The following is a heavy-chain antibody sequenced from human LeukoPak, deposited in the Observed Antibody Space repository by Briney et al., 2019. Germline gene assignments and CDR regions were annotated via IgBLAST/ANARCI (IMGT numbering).Heavy chain of an antibody. Sequence: PSQTLSLTCTVSGGSISSGSYYWSWIRQPAGKGLEWIGRIYTSGSTNYNPSLKSRVTISVDTSKNQFSLKLSSVTAADTAVYYCARIIAVVRGEIDYWGQGTLVTVSS. V-gene: IGHV4-61*02. D-gene: IGHD6-19*01. CDR1: GGSISSGSYY. CDR2: IYTSGST. CDR3: ARIIAVVRGEIDY. J-gene: IGHJ4*02.